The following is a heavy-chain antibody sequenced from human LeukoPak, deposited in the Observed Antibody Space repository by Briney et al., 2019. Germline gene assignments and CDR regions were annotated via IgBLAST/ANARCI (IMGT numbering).Heavy chain of an antibody. J-gene: IGHJ5*02. CDR3: AREVGYSSSYYGRFHP. V-gene: IGHV1-2*06. D-gene: IGHD1-26*01. Sequence: GASVKVSCKASGYTFTGYYMHWVRQAPGQGLEWMGRVNPNNGVPNYAQKFQGRVTMTRDTAISTAYMELSSLRSDDTAVYFCAREVGYSSSYYGRFHPWGQGTLVTVSS. CDR1: GYTFTGYY. CDR2: VNPNNGVP.